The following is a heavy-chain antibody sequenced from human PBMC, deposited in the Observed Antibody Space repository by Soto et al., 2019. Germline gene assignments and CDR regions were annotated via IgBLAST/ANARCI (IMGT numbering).Heavy chain of an antibody. Sequence: QVPLQESGPGLVKPSQTLSLTCTVSGGSISSEGYYWSWFRQLPGKGLEWIGDIYYSGTTYHKPSIRSRLTISGDASKNQFSLKLSSVTAADTALYYCARGRGYSYGPYYFDYWGQGTLVTVSS. D-gene: IGHD5-18*01. V-gene: IGHV4-31*03. CDR1: GGSISSEGYY. CDR2: IYYSGTT. J-gene: IGHJ4*02. CDR3: ARGRGYSYGPYYFDY.